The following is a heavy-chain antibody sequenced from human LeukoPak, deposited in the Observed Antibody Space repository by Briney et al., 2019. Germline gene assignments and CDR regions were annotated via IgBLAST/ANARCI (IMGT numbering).Heavy chain of an antibody. CDR2: ISYDGSSK. CDR3: ARDRGRGYSLNSDY. CDR1: GFTFSTYS. V-gene: IGHV3-30-3*01. Sequence: GGSLRLSCAPSGFTFSTYSMYWVRQAPGKGPERVTVISYDGSSKYYADSVKGRFTISRDNSKNTLYLQMNSLRAEDTAVYYCARDRGRGYSLNSDYWGQGTLVTVSS. J-gene: IGHJ4*02. D-gene: IGHD5-18*01.